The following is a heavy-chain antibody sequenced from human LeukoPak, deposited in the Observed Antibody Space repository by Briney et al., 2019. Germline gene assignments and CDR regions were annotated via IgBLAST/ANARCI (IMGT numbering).Heavy chain of an antibody. Sequence: SVKVSCKASGGTFSSYAIGWVRQAPGQGLEWMGGIIPIFGTANYAQKFQGRVTITTDESTSTAYMELSSLRSEDTAVYYCARGLYRAGSGSYYIDFYYYMDVWGKGTTVTVSS. CDR1: GGTFSSYA. V-gene: IGHV1-69*05. J-gene: IGHJ6*03. CDR2: IIPIFGTA. D-gene: IGHD3-10*01. CDR3: ARGLYRAGSGSYYIDFYYYMDV.